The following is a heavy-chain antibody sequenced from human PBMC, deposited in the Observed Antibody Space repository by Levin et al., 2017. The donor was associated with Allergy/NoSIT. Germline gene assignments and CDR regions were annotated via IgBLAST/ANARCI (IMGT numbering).Heavy chain of an antibody. Sequence: SETLSLTCAVSGGSISSGGYSWSWIRQPPGKGLEWIGNIYLSGSTNANPSLKSRVTMSVDRSKNQFSLKLSYVTAADTAVYYCARVAGYSYGYYFDYWGPGTLVTVSS. CDR3: ARVAGYSYGYYFDY. J-gene: IGHJ4*02. V-gene: IGHV4-30-2*01. D-gene: IGHD5-18*01. CDR2: IYLSGST. CDR1: GGSISSGGYS.